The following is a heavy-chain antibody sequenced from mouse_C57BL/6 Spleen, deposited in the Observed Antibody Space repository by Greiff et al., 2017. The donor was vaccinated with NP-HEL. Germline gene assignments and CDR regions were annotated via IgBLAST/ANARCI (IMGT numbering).Heavy chain of an antibody. Sequence: EVQLQESVAELVRPGASVKLSCTASGFNIKNTYMHWVKQRPEQGLEWIGRIDPANGNTKYAPKFQGKATITADTSSNTAYLQLSSLTSEDTAIYYCALYYYGSSYGAMDYWGQGTSVTVSS. CDR2: IDPANGNT. J-gene: IGHJ4*01. CDR1: GFNIKNTY. V-gene: IGHV14-3*01. CDR3: ALYYYGSSYGAMDY. D-gene: IGHD1-1*01.